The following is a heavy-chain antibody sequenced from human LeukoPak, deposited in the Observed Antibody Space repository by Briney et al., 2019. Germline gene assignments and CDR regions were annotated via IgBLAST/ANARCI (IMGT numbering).Heavy chain of an antibody. Sequence: GGSLRLSCAASGLSLNSYAIHWVRQAPGKGLEWVTAISYDGSNKHYADSVRGRFTISRDNSKNALYLQMNSLRSDDTAVYYCAQGGSEIYYFYHGMDVWGRGTTVTVSS. V-gene: IGHV3-30*03. J-gene: IGHJ6*02. CDR2: ISYDGSNK. CDR3: AQGGSEIYYFYHGMDV. CDR1: GLSLNSYA. D-gene: IGHD3-10*01.